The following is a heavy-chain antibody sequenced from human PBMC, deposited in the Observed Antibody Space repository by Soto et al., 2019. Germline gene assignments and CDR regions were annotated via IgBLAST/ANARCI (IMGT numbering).Heavy chain of an antibody. CDR1: GDSVSSNSAA. J-gene: IGHJ4*02. D-gene: IGHD2-8*01. CDR2: TYYRSKWYN. CDR3: ARGPSKDIVLMVYALGVPFDY. Sequence: SQTLSLTCAISGDSVSSNSAAWNWIRQSPSRGLEWLGRTYYRSKWYNDYAVSVKSRITINPDTSKNQFSLQPNSVTPEDTAVYYCARGPSKDIVLMVYALGVPFDYWGQGTLVTVSS. V-gene: IGHV6-1*01.